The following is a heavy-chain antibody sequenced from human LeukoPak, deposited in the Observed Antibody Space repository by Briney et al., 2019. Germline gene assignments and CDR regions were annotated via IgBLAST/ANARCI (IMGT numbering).Heavy chain of an antibody. CDR1: GFTSSTYW. D-gene: IGHD3-10*01. Sequence: PGGSLRLSCAASGFTSSTYWMSWVRQAPGKGLEWVANINRDGSEKHYVESVKGRFTISRDNAKNSLYLQLNSLRAEDTAIYYCARDPPQVRGVPSHFDYWGQGTLVTVSS. CDR3: ARDPPQVRGVPSHFDY. V-gene: IGHV3-7*05. J-gene: IGHJ4*02. CDR2: INRDGSEK.